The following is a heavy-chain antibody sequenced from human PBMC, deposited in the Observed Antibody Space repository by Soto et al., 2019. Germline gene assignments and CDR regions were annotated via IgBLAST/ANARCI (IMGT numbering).Heavy chain of an antibody. Sequence: SVKVSCKASGGTFSSYAISWFRQAPGQGLEWMGGIIPIFGTANYAQKFQGRVTITADESTSTAYMELSSLRSDDTAVYYCASHEVGPTRGGAFDIWGQGTMVTVSS. CDR1: GGTFSSYA. CDR2: IIPIFGTA. V-gene: IGHV1-69*13. J-gene: IGHJ3*02. CDR3: ASHEVGPTRGGAFDI. D-gene: IGHD1-26*01.